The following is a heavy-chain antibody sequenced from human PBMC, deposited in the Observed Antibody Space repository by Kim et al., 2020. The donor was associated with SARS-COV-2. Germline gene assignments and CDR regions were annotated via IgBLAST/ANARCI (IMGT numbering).Heavy chain of an antibody. CDR1: GGSVSSGSYY. CDR3: ARMRRSGNSPAYYYGMDV. CDR2: IYYSGST. Sequence: SETLSLTCTVSGGSVSSGSYYWSWIRQPPGKGLEWIGYIYYSGSTNYNPSLKSRVTISVDTSKNQFSLKLSSVTAADTAVYYCARMRRSGNSPAYYYGMDVWGEGPRSPSPQ. V-gene: IGHV4-61*01. J-gene: IGHJ6*01. D-gene: IGHD3-10*01.